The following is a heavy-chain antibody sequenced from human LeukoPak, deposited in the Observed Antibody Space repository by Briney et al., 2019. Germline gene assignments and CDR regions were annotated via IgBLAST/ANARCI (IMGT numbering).Heavy chain of an antibody. Sequence: GGSLRLSRAASGFTFSSYSMNWVRQAPGKGLEWVSYISGSSSTIYYADSVKGRFTISRDNAKNSLYLQMNSLRAEDTAVYYCARDALYYYDSSGFNWFDPWGQGTLVTVSS. D-gene: IGHD3-22*01. J-gene: IGHJ5*02. CDR3: ARDALYYYDSSGFNWFDP. V-gene: IGHV3-48*01. CDR2: ISGSSSTI. CDR1: GFTFSSYS.